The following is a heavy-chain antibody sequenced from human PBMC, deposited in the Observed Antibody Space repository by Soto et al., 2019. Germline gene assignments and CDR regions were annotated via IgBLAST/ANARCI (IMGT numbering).Heavy chain of an antibody. D-gene: IGHD2-2*01. J-gene: IGHJ3*01. CDR2: IHPAGQPI. V-gene: IGHV3-48*03. CDR3: ARRGSS. CDR1: GFTFSSSE. Sequence: EVQLVESGGGLVQPGGSLRLSCVASGFTFSSSEMYWVRQAPGKGLEWVSYIHPAGQPIFYADSVKGRFTIYRNNANNSLYLQMNSLRAGGTAVYYCARRGSSWGQGTMVTVSS.